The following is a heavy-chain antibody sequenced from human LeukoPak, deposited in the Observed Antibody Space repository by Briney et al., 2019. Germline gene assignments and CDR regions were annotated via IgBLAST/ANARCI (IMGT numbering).Heavy chain of an antibody. D-gene: IGHD4-11*01. CDR3: AKENPTGR. V-gene: IGHV3-23*01. CDR1: GFMFDIYA. CDR2: ISASANST. J-gene: IGHJ4*02. Sequence: HPGGSLRLSCAASGFMFDIYAMTWVRQAPGKGLEWVSAISASANSTYHADAVQGRFTVSRDNAKNTLYLQMNSLSVDDAAVYYCAKENPTGRWGQGTLVTVSS.